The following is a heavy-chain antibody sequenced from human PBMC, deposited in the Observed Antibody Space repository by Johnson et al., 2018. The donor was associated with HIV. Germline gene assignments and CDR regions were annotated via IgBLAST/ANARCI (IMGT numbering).Heavy chain of an antibody. D-gene: IGHD6-13*01. V-gene: IGHV3-33*03. Sequence: QVQVVESGGGVVQPGRSLRLSCAASVFAFSTYGMHWVRQAPGKGLEWVAVMLYDGSNKFYADSVKGRFTISRYTSTNTLYLQMNGLRVEDTAVYYCAKCIWGSSLIDAFDVWGQGTMVTVSS. CDR1: VFAFSTYG. CDR3: AKCIWGSSLIDAFDV. J-gene: IGHJ3*01. CDR2: MLYDGSNK.